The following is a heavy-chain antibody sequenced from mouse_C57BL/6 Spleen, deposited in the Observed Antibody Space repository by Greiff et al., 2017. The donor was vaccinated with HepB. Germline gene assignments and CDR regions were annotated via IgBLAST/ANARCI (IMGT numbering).Heavy chain of an antibody. V-gene: IGHV5-17*01. CDR1: GFTFSDYG. D-gene: IGHD3-2*02. Sequence: EVQLVESGGGLVKPGGSLKLSCAASGFTFSDYGMHWVRQAPEKGLEWVAYISSGSSTIYYADTVKGRFTISRDNAKNTLFLQMTSLRSEDTAMYYCARPDSGWFAYWGQGTLVTVSA. J-gene: IGHJ3*01. CDR2: ISSGSSTI. CDR3: ARPDSGWFAY.